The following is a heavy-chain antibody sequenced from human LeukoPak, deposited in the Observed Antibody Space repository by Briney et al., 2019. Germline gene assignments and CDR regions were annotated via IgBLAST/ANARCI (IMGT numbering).Heavy chain of an antibody. CDR2: IRSQIDGGTT. J-gene: IGHJ4*02. CDR1: GFTFSNVW. Sequence: PGGSLRLSCAASGFTFSNVWMNWVRQAPGKRLEWVGRIRSQIDGGTTEYDAAVKGRFTISRDDSKNTLYLQMNSLKTEDTALYYCTTITLAAGGILDNWGQGALVTVSS. V-gene: IGHV3-15*01. D-gene: IGHD6-13*01. CDR3: TTITLAAGGILDN.